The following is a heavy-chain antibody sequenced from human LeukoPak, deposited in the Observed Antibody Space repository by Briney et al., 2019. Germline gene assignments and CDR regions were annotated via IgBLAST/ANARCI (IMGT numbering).Heavy chain of an antibody. CDR1: GGSISSSSYY. Sequence: SETLSLTCTVSGGSISSSSYYWGWIRQPPGKGLEWIGSVFYSGTTYYNPSLMNRVTISVDTSKNQFSLKLTSVTAADTAVYYCARIHVVAGTDYFDYWGQGTLVTVSS. CDR2: VFYSGTT. J-gene: IGHJ4*02. D-gene: IGHD6-19*01. CDR3: ARIHVVAGTDYFDY. V-gene: IGHV4-39*01.